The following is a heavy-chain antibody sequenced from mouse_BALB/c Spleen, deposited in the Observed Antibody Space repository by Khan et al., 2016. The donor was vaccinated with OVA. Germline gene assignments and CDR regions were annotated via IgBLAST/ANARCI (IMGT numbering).Heavy chain of an antibody. V-gene: IGHV3-2*02. CDR1: GYSITSDYA. CDR2: ISYSGNT. Sequence: EVKLEESGPGLVKPSQSLSLTCTVTGYSITSDYAWNWIRQFPGNKLEWMGYISYSGNTKYNPSLKSRISITRDTSKNQFFLQLNFVTIEDTATYYCARIQGADIDYWGQGTTLTVSS. CDR3: ARIQGADIDY. J-gene: IGHJ2*01. D-gene: IGHD3-2*02.